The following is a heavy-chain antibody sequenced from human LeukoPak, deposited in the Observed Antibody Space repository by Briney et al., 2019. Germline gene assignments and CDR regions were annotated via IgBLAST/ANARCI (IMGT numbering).Heavy chain of an antibody. CDR1: GGTFISYA. CDR3: ARQGEQYSSSSWFDP. J-gene: IGHJ5*02. V-gene: IGHV1-69*13. Sequence: SVKVSCKASGGTFISYAISWVRQAPGQGLEWMGGIIPIFGTANYAQKFQGRVTITADESTSTAYMELSSLRSEDTAVYYCARQGEQYSSSSWFDPWGQGTLVTVSS. D-gene: IGHD6-6*01. CDR2: IIPIFGTA.